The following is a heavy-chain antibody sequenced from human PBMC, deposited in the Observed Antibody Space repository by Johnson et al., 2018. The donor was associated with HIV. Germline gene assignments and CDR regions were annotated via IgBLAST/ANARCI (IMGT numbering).Heavy chain of an antibody. J-gene: IGHJ3*02. CDR3: TKDPGRRELRRDAFDI. D-gene: IGHD1-26*01. Sequence: HVQLVESGGGVVQPGRSLRLSCAASGFTFSSYAMHWVRQAPGKGLEWVAVISYDGSNKYYADSVKGRFSISRDNSKNTLYLQMNSLRAEDTAVYYCTKDPGRRELRRDAFDIWGQGTMVTVSS. CDR2: ISYDGSNK. V-gene: IGHV3-30*04. CDR1: GFTFSSYA.